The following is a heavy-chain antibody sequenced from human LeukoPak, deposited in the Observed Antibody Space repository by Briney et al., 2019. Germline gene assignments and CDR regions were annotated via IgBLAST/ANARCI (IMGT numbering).Heavy chain of an antibody. Sequence: SVKVSCKASGGTFSSYAISWVRQAPGQGLEWMGRIIPILGIANYAQKFQGRVTITADKSTSTAYMELSSLRSEDTAVYYCARDGEGYRGQWEPNYYYYGMDVWGQGTTVTVSS. CDR1: GGTFSSYA. V-gene: IGHV1-69*04. CDR3: ARDGEGYRGQWEPNYYYYGMDV. D-gene: IGHD1-26*01. J-gene: IGHJ6*02. CDR2: IIPILGIA.